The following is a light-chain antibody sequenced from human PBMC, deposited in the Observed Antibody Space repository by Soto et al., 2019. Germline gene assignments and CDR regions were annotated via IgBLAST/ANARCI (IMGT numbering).Light chain of an antibody. CDR1: SSDVGGYNY. V-gene: IGLV2-14*01. CDR3: ISYTASSTLNV. J-gene: IGLJ1*01. Sequence: QSALTQPASVSGSPGQSITISCTGTSSDVGGYNYVSWYQQHPGKVPKLMIYEVSNRPSGVSDRFSGSKSGNTASLTISGLQAEDEADYYCISYTASSTLNVFGTGTKLTVL. CDR2: EVS.